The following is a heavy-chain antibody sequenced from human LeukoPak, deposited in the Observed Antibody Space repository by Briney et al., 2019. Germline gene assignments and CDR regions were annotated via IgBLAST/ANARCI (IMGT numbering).Heavy chain of an antibody. CDR3: ATDRYYGSGTYYGFDC. V-gene: IGHV4-31*03. CDR2: IYYSGST. Sequence: PSQTLSLTCTVSGGSISSGGYYWNWIRQPPGKGLEWIGYIYYSGSTYYNPSLKSRLTMSVDTSKNQFSLKLSSVTAADTAVYYCATDRYYGSGTYYGFDCWGQGTLVTVSS. CDR1: GGSISSGGYY. J-gene: IGHJ4*02. D-gene: IGHD3-10*01.